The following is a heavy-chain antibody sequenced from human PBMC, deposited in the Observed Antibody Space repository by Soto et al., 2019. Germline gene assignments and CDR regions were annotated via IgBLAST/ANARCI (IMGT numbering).Heavy chain of an antibody. D-gene: IGHD7-27*01. J-gene: IGHJ4*02. CDR3: ARDWNHVGTDE. CDR2: INSYNGDT. V-gene: IGHV1-18*01. Sequence: ASVKVSWKASGYTFTSYGISWVRQAPGQGLEWMGWINSYNGDTKYGQNLQGRITMTTDTSTGTAYMELRSLTSDDSATYYGARDWNHVGTDEWGQGKMVTVS. CDR1: GYTFTSYG.